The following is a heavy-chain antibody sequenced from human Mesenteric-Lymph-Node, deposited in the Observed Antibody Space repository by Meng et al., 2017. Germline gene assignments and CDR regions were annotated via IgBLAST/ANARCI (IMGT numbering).Heavy chain of an antibody. CDR1: GASVTTDNYY. V-gene: IGHV4-61*01. CDR2: FYTTGLT. CDR3: AVWSGSYYPN. D-gene: IGHD1-26*01. J-gene: IGHJ4*02. Sequence: VRLQESCPGLLRPSETLSLTCTVSGASVTTDNYYWSWIRQPPGKRLEWIGYFYTTGLTNYNPSLKSRVSISVDTFNNQFSLKLNSVTAADTAVYYCAVWSGSYYPNWGQGTLVTVSS.